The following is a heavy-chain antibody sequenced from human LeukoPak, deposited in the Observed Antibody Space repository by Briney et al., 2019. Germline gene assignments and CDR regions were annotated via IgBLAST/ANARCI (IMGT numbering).Heavy chain of an antibody. V-gene: IGHV4-59*01. CDR3: ARDESGTSAFDI. Sequence: SETLSLTCTVSGGSINSYYWSWIRQPPRKGLEWLGYIYYSGSTNYNPSLKSRVTISVDTSKNQFSLKLSSVTAADTAVYYCARDESGTSAFDIWGQGTMVTVSS. CDR1: GGSINSYY. CDR2: IYYSGST. D-gene: IGHD1-1*01. J-gene: IGHJ3*02.